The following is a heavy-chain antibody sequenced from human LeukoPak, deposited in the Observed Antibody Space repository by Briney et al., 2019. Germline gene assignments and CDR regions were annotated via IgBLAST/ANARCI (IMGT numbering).Heavy chain of an antibody. CDR2: MYSGGST. J-gene: IGHJ3*02. Sequence: GGSLRLSCAASGFTVSNNYMSWVRQAPGKGLEWVSVMYSGGSTNYADSVKGQFIISRDDSKNILDLQMNSLKAEDTAVYYCARGNYASTGPGALDIWGQGTVVTVSS. CDR1: GFTVSNNY. CDR3: ARGNYASTGPGALDI. V-gene: IGHV3-53*01. D-gene: IGHD3-22*01.